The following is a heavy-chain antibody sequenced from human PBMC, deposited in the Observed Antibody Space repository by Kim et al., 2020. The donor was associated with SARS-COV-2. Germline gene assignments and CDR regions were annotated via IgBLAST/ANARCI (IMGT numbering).Heavy chain of an antibody. CDR1: GFTFSSYA. V-gene: IGHV3-30-3*01. J-gene: IGHJ6*02. Sequence: GGSLRLSCAASGFTFSSYAMHWVRQAPGKGLEWVAVISYDGSNKYYADSVKGRFTISRDNSKNTLYLQMNSLRAEDTAVYYCASFQYSGSYWEDGMDVWGQGTTVTVSS. CDR2: ISYDGSNK. D-gene: IGHD1-26*01. CDR3: ASFQYSGSYWEDGMDV.